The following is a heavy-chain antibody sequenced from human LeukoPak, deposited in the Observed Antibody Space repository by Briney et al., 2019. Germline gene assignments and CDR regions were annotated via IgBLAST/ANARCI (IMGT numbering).Heavy chain of an antibody. CDR2: ISSSSSTI. V-gene: IGHV3-48*04. D-gene: IGHD3-10*01. J-gene: IGHJ4*02. CDR1: RFTFSSYS. CDR3: ARDSQLWFGEFYFDY. Sequence: GGSLRLSCAASRFTFSSYSMNWVRQAPGKGLEWVSYISSSSSTIYYADSVKGRFTISRDNAKNSLYLQMNSLRAEDTAVYYCARDSQLWFGEFYFDYWGQGTLVTVSS.